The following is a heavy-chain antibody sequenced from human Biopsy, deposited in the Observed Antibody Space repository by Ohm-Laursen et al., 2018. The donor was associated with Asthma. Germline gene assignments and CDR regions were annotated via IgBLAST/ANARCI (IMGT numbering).Heavy chain of an antibody. CDR2: IKEDGSEK. CDR3: ARGGQLWPTQFDY. V-gene: IGHV3-7*05. Sequence: SLRLSCAASGFTFSTSWMTWVRQAPGKGLEWVANIKEDGSEKNYVDSVKGRFTISRDNGKNSLYLQMNSLRAEDTAVYYCARGGQLWPTQFDYWGQGTLVTVSS. CDR1: GFTFSTSW. J-gene: IGHJ4*02. D-gene: IGHD3-16*01.